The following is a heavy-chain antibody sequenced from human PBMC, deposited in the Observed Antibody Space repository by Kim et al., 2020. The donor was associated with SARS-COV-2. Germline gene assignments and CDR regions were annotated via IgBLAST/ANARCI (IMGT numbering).Heavy chain of an antibody. CDR2: IYSGGSST. V-gene: IGHV3-23*03. CDR3: AKMDGITMVRGVIIDWFDP. Sequence: GGSLRLSCAASGFTFSSYAMSWVRQAPGKGLEWVSVIYSGGSSTYYADSVKGRFTISRDNSKNTLYLQMNSLRAEDTAVYYCAKMDGITMVRGVIIDWFDPWGQGTLVTVSS. J-gene: IGHJ5*02. CDR1: GFTFSSYA. D-gene: IGHD3-10*01.